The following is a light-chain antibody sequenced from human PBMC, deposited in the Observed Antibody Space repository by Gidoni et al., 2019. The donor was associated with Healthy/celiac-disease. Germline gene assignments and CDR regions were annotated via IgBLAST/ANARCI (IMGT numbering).Light chain of an antibody. CDR3: MQALQTPRT. V-gene: IGKV2-28*01. CDR2: LGS. J-gene: IGKJ2*01. Sequence: DIVMTQSPLSLPVTPGEPASISCRSSQSLLHSKGYNYLDWYLQKPGQSPQPLIYLGSNRASGVPDRFSGSGSGTDFTLKISRVEAEDVGVYYCMQALQTPRTFGQGTKLEIK. CDR1: QSLLHSKGYNY.